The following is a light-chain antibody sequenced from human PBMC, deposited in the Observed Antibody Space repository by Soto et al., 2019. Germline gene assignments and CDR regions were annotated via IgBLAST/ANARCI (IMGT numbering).Light chain of an antibody. V-gene: IGKV3-15*01. CDR2: GAS. CDR1: QSVSSN. CDR3: QQYNNWPAT. Sequence: EIVLTQSPVTLSLSPGQRATLSCRASQSVSSNLAWYQQKPGQAPRLLIYGASTRATGIPARFSGSGSGTEFTLTISSLQSEDFAVYCCQQYNNWPATFGQGTKVDIK. J-gene: IGKJ1*01.